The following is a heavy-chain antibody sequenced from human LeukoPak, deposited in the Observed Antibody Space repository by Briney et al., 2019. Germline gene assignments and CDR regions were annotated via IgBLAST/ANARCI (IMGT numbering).Heavy chain of an antibody. V-gene: IGHV1-2*02. CDR2: INPNSGGT. CDR1: GYTFTGYY. Sequence: ASVKVSCKASGYTFTGYYMHWVRQAPGQGLEWMGWINPNSGGTNYAQKFQGRVTMTRDTSISTAYMELSRLRSDDTAVYYCARVQAANPRYGSAGGFDYWGQGTLVTVSS. CDR3: ARVQAANPRYGSAGGFDY. J-gene: IGHJ4*02. D-gene: IGHD3-10*01.